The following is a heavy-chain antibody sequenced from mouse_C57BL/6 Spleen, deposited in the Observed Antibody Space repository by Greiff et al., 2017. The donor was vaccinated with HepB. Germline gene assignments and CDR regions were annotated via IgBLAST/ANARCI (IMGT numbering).Heavy chain of an antibody. J-gene: IGHJ3*01. Sequence: EVQLVESGGGLVKPGGSLKLSCAASGFTFSSYAMSWVRQTPEKRLEWVATISDGGSYTYYPDNVKGRFTISRDNAKNNLYLQMSHLKSEDTAMYYCARVAGTPWFAYWGQGTLVTVSA. CDR2: ISDGGSYT. V-gene: IGHV5-4*01. D-gene: IGHD4-1*01. CDR3: ARVAGTPWFAY. CDR1: GFTFSSYA.